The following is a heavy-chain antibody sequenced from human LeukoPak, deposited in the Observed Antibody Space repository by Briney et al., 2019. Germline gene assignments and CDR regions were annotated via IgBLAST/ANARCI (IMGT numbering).Heavy chain of an antibody. D-gene: IGHD6-19*01. CDR2: ISGSGGST. CDR1: GFTFSSYA. Sequence: PGGSLRLSCAVSGFTFSSYAMSWVRQAPGKGLEGVSAISGSGGSTYYADSVKGRFTISRDNSKNTLYLQMNSLRAEDTAVYYCAKDGEQWLVTRLDYWGQGTLVTVSS. CDR3: AKDGEQWLVTRLDY. V-gene: IGHV3-23*01. J-gene: IGHJ4*02.